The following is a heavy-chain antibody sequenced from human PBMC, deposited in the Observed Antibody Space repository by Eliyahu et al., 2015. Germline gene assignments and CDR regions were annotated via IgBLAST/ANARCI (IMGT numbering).Heavy chain of an antibody. J-gene: IGHJ5*02. CDR1: GFSISTSGVG. V-gene: IGHV2-5*02. CDR2: IYWDDDK. D-gene: IGHD6-25*01. CDR3: ARIIGGAGSRAVFGYFDP. Sequence: QITLKESGPTLVKPTQTLTLTCTFSGFSISTSGVGVGWIRQPPGKALEWLTFIYWDDDKRYNPSLKSRLTITKDTSKNQVVVTMTNLDPMDTGTYYCARIIGGAGSRAVFGYFDPWGQGTLVTVSS.